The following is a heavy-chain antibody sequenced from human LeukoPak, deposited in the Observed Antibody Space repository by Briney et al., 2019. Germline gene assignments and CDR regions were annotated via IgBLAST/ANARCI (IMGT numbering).Heavy chain of an antibody. CDR1: GYTFTGYY. V-gene: IGHV1-2*02. CDR3: ASSYGDYEKQLDY. CDR2: INPNSGGT. Sequence: ASVKVSCKASGYTFTGYYMHWVRQAPGQGLEWMEWINPNSGGTNYAQKFQGRVTMTRDTSISTAYMELSRLRSDDTAVYYCASSYGDYEKQLDYWGQGTLVTVSS. D-gene: IGHD4-17*01. J-gene: IGHJ4*02.